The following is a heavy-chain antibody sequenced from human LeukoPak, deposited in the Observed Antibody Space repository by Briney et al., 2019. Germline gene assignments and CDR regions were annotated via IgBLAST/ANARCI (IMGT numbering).Heavy chain of an antibody. Sequence: SVKVSCKASGGTFSSYAISWVRQAPGQGLEWMGGIIPIFGTANYAQKLQGRVTITADKSTSTAYMELSSLRSEDTAVYYCARALRDGYNHNWFDPWGQGTLVTVSS. D-gene: IGHD5-24*01. CDR3: ARALRDGYNHNWFDP. CDR1: GGTFSSYA. V-gene: IGHV1-69*06. CDR2: IIPIFGTA. J-gene: IGHJ5*02.